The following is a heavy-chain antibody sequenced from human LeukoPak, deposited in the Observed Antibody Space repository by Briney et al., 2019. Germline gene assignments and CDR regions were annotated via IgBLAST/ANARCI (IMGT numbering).Heavy chain of an antibody. Sequence: HAGGSLRLSCAASGFTFSSYAMHWVRQAPGKGLEWVAVISYDGSNKYYADSVKGRFTISRDNSKNTLYLQMNSLRAEDTAVYYCARGAGFALRFLGEYAFDIWGQGTMGTVSS. D-gene: IGHD3-3*01. CDR2: ISYDGSNK. CDR3: ARGAGFALRFLGEYAFDI. V-gene: IGHV3-30-3*01. J-gene: IGHJ3*02. CDR1: GFTFSSYA.